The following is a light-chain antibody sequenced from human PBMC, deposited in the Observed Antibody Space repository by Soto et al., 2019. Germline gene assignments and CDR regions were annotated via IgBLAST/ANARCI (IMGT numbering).Light chain of an antibody. CDR1: SSNIGSNY. J-gene: IGLJ1*01. V-gene: IGLV1-47*02. Sequence: QSVLTQPPSASGTPGQRVTISCSGSSSNIGSNYVYWYQQLPGTAPKLLINSNNQRPSGVPDRFSGSKSGTSASLAISGLRSEDEADYYCAARDDRLRAYVFGTGTKLTVL. CDR3: AARDDRLRAYV. CDR2: SNN.